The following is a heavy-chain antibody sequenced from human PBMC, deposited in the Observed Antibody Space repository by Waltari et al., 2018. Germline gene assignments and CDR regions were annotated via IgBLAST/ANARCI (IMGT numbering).Heavy chain of an antibody. Sequence: EEQLVESGGGLIQPGESLRVSCAVSGFTFSRYWMHWVRQAPWKGLLWVARINSDGSDTSYADSVKGRFTISRDNARNTVYLQMKSLRAEDTAVYYCARVARKTYSSPVPGRDYYYGMDVWGLGTTVTVSS. D-gene: IGHD3-22*01. CDR1: GFTFSRYW. CDR2: INSDGSDT. CDR3: ARVARKTYSSPVPGRDYYYGMDV. V-gene: IGHV3-74*01. J-gene: IGHJ6*02.